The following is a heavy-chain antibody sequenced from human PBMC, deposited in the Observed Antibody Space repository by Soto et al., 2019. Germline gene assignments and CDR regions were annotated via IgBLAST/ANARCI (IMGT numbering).Heavy chain of an antibody. Sequence: QVQLQESGPGLVKPSETLSLTCTVSGGSISSYYWSWIRQPPGKGLERIGYIYYSGSTNYNPSLKRRVTQSVDTSKNQFSLKLSSVTAADWAVYYCARTNSGYDSGGLSYYYGMDVWGQGTTVTVSS. V-gene: IGHV4-59*01. CDR2: IYYSGST. D-gene: IGHD5-12*01. J-gene: IGHJ6*02. CDR3: ARTNSGYDSGGLSYYYGMDV. CDR1: GGSISSYY.